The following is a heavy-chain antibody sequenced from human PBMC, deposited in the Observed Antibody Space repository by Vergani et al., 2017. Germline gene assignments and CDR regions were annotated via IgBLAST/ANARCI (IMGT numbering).Heavy chain of an antibody. CDR3: ARYGETYYYDSSGYAFDY. CDR2: IYTSGST. J-gene: IGHJ4*02. CDR1: GGSISSGSYY. Sequence: QVQLQESGPGLVKPSQTLSLTCTVSGGSISSGSYYWSWIRQPAGKGLEWIGRIYTSGSTNYNPSLKSRVTMSVDTSKNQFSLKLSSATAADTAVYYCARYGETYYYDSSGYAFDYWGQGTLVTVSS. V-gene: IGHV4-61*02. D-gene: IGHD3-22*01.